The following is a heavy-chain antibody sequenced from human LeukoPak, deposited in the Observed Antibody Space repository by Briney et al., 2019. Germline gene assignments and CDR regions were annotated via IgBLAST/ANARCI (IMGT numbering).Heavy chain of an antibody. CDR1: GYTFTGYY. J-gene: IGHJ4*02. Sequence: ASVKVSCKASGYTFTGYYMHWVRQVPGQGLEWMGWINPNSGGTNYAQKFQGRVTMTRDTSISTAYMELSRLRSDDTAVYYCAKPMVRGVSRSLDYWGQGTLVTVSS. CDR3: AKPMVRGVSRSLDY. CDR2: INPNSGGT. V-gene: IGHV1-2*02. D-gene: IGHD3-10*01.